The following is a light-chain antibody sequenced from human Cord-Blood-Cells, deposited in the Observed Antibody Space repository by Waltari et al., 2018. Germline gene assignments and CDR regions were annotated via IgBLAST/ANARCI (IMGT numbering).Light chain of an antibody. Sequence: QLVLTQSPSASASLGASVKLTCTLSSGHRSYAIAWHLQQPEKGPRYLMKLNSDGSHSKGDGIPDRFSGSSSGAERYLTISSLQSEDEADYYCQTWGTGIQVFGGGTKLTVL. J-gene: IGLJ2*01. CDR2: LNSDGSH. V-gene: IGLV4-69*01. CDR3: QTWGTGIQV. CDR1: SGHRSYA.